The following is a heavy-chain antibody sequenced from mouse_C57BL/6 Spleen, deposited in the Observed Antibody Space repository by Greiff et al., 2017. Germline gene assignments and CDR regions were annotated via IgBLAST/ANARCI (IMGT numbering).Heavy chain of an antibody. Sequence: QVQLQQPGAELVRPGSSVKLSCKASGYTFTSYWMHWVQQRPIQGLEWIGNIDPSDSETHYNQKFTDTATLTVDKSSSTAYMPLSSLTSEDSAVYCCGRVTTVAPYAMDYWGQGTSVTVSS. J-gene: IGHJ4*01. D-gene: IGHD1-1*01. CDR2: IDPSDSET. CDR1: GYTFTSYW. CDR3: GRVTTVAPYAMDY. V-gene: IGHV1-52*01.